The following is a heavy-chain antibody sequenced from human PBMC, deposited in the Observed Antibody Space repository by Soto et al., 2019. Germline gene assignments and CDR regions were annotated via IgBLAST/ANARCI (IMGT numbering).Heavy chain of an antibody. CDR1: GFTFSSYW. CDR2: IKQDXSEK. Sequence: PGGSLRLSCAASGFTFSSYWMSWVRQAPGKGLEWVANIKQDXSEKYYVDSVKGRFTISRDNAKNLVYLQMSSLTAEDSALYYCSRSLDAWGQGTRVTVSS. V-gene: IGHV3-7*01. J-gene: IGHJ5*02. CDR3: SRSLDA.